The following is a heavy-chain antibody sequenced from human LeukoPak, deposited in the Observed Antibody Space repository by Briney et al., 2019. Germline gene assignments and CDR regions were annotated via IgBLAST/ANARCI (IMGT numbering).Heavy chain of an antibody. CDR2: ISAYNGNT. V-gene: IGHV1-18*01. CDR1: GYTFTSYG. D-gene: IGHD3-10*01. J-gene: IGHJ6*02. Sequence: ASVKLSCKASGYTFTSYGISWVGQAPGQGLEWMGWISAYNGNTNYAQKLQGRVTMTTDTSTSTAYMELRSLRSDDTAVYYCARALPYYYGSGSYYHYYYYGMDVWGQGTTVTVSS. CDR3: ARALPYYYGSGSYYHYYYYGMDV.